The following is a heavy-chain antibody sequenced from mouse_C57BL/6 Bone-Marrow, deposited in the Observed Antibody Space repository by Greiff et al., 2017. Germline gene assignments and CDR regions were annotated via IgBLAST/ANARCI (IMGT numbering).Heavy chain of an antibody. V-gene: IGHV1-55*01. Sequence: VQLQQPGAELVKPGASVKMSCKASGYTFTSYWITWVKQRPGQGLEWIGDIYPGSGSTNYNEKVKSKATLTVDTSSSTAYLQLSSLTSEDSAVYYGARPYYSNYWYFDVWGTGTTVTVSS. CDR2: IYPGSGST. J-gene: IGHJ1*03. CDR3: ARPYYSNYWYFDV. D-gene: IGHD2-5*01. CDR1: GYTFTSYW.